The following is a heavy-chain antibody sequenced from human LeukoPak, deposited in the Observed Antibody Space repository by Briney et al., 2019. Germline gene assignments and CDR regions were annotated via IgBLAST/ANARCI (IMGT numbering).Heavy chain of an antibody. D-gene: IGHD2-2*01. J-gene: IGHJ5*02. CDR2: IYHSGST. V-gene: IGHV4-30-2*01. CDR1: GGSISSGGYS. Sequence: SETLSLTCAVSGGSISSGGYSWSWIRQPPGKGLEWIGYIYHSGSTYYNPSLKSRVTISVDRSKNQFSLKLSSVTAADTAVYYCARGGVGCSSTSCYPVDPWGQGTLVTVSS. CDR3: ARGGVGCSSTSCYPVDP.